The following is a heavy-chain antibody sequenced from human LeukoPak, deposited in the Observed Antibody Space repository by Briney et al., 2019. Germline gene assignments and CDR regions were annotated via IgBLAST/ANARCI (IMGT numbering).Heavy chain of an antibody. CDR2: IYYSGST. D-gene: IGHD3-10*01. CDR3: ATERPSVRGVIHDAFDI. CDR1: GGSVSSGTYS. V-gene: IGHV4-61*01. J-gene: IGHJ3*02. Sequence: PSETLSLTCTVSGGSVSSGTYSWNWIRQPPGKGLEWIAYIYYSGSTNYNPSLKSRVTISVDTSKNQFSLKLTSVTAADTAVYYCATERPSVRGVIHDAFDIWGQGTMVTVSS.